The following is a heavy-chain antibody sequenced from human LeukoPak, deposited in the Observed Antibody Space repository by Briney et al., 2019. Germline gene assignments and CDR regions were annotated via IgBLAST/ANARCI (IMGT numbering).Heavy chain of an antibody. J-gene: IGHJ4*02. V-gene: IGHV3-21*01. CDR3: VRDYENLTGSKTRFHY. CDR2: ISSSSSYI. D-gene: IGHD3-9*01. Sequence: GGSLRLSCAASGFTFSRYSMNWVRQAPGKGLEWVSCISSSSSYIYYANSVRGRFTISRDNAKNSLYLQMNSLRAEDTAVYYCVRDYENLTGSKTRFHYWGQGTLVTVSS. CDR1: GFTFSRYS.